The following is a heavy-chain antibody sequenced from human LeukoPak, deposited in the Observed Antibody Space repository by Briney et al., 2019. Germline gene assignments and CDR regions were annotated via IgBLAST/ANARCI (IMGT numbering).Heavy chain of an antibody. CDR2: IYYSGST. CDR3: ARRRSWTADY. V-gene: IGHV4-39*01. D-gene: IGHD6-13*01. CDR1: GGSISSSSYY. Sequence: SETLSLTCTVSGGSISSSSYYWGWIRQPPGKGLEWIGSIYYSGSTYYNPSLKSRVTISVDTSKNQFSLKLSSVTAADTAVYYCARRRSWTADYWGQGTLVTVSS. J-gene: IGHJ4*02.